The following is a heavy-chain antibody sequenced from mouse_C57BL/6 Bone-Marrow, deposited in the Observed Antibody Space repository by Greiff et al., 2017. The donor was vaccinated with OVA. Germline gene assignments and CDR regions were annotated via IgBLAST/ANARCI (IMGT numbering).Heavy chain of an antibody. Sequence: QVQLQQPGAELVMPGASVKLSCKAFGYTFTSYWMHWVKQRPGQGLEWIGEIDPSDSYTNYNQKFKGKSTLTVDKSSSTAYMQLSSLTSEDSAVYYCARERGYYGSSYPLYAMDYWGQGTSVTVSS. J-gene: IGHJ4*01. D-gene: IGHD1-1*01. CDR2: IDPSDSYT. V-gene: IGHV1-69*01. CDR3: ARERGYYGSSYPLYAMDY. CDR1: GYTFTSYW.